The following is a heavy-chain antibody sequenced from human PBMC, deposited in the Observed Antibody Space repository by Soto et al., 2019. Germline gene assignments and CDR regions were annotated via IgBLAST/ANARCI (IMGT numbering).Heavy chain of an antibody. CDR1: GFTFSSYA. CDR3: AKGIRVAAAMMVADFDY. V-gene: IGHV3-23*01. Sequence: EVQLLESGGGLVQPGGSLRLSCAASGFTFSSYAMSWVRQAPGKGLEWVSAISGSGGSTYYADSVKGRFTISRDNSKNTLYLQMNSLRAEDTAVYYCAKGIRVAAAMMVADFDYWGQGTLVTVSS. D-gene: IGHD2-2*01. J-gene: IGHJ4*02. CDR2: ISGSGGST.